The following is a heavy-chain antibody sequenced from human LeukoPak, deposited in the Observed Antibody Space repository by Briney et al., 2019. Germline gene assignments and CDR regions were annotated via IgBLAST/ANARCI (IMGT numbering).Heavy chain of an antibody. J-gene: IGHJ4*02. Sequence: GGSLRLSCAASGFTFSSYWMHWVRQAPGKGLVWVSRLISDGSSASYADSVKGRFTISRDNTKNILYLQMNSLRAEDTAVYYCASSGSYRFDYWGQGTLVTVSS. D-gene: IGHD1-26*01. V-gene: IGHV3-74*01. CDR1: GFTFSSYW. CDR3: ASSGSYRFDY. CDR2: LISDGSSA.